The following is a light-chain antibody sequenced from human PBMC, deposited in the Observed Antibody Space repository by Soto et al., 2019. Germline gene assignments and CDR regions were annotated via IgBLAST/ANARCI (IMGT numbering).Light chain of an antibody. J-gene: IGLJ2*01. Sequence: QSARTQPASVSGSPGHSITFSCTGTSSDVGGYNYVSWYQQHPGKAPKLMIYDVNNRPSGVSNRFSGSKSGNTASLTISGLQAEDEADYYCSSYTGSSTYVVFGGETKVTVL. CDR2: DVN. CDR3: SSYTGSSTYVV. CDR1: SSDVGGYNY. V-gene: IGLV2-14*01.